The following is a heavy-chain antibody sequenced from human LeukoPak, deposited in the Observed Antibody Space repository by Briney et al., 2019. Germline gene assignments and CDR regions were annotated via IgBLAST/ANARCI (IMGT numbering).Heavy chain of an antibody. CDR1: GFTFSSYA. V-gene: IGHV3-23*01. CDR3: AKGYRFFDF. Sequence: PGGSLRLSCAASGFTFSSYAMSWVRQAPGKGLEWVSATNPADGVTYYADSVQGRFTISRDNSKNSLYLQMNSLRVEDTAVYYCAKGYRFFDFWGHGALVTVSS. D-gene: IGHD2-2*02. J-gene: IGHJ4*01. CDR2: TNPADGVT.